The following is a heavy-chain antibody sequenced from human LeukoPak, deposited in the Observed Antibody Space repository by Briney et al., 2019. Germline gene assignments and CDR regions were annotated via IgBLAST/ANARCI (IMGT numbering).Heavy chain of an antibody. CDR1: GFTFSTFA. V-gene: IGHV3-21*01. CDR3: ARDPYSGNYGDYYYYYMDV. D-gene: IGHD1-26*01. Sequence: GGSLRLSCAASGFTFSTFAMIWVRKPPGKGLEWVSSITSSSSYIYYADSVKGRFTISRDNAKSSLYLQMNSLRDEDTAVYYCARDPYSGNYGDYYYYYMDVWGKGTTVTISS. CDR2: ITSSSSYI. J-gene: IGHJ6*03.